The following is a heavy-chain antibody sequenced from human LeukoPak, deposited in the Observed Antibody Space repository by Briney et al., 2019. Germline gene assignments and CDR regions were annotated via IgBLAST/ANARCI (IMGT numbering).Heavy chain of an antibody. V-gene: IGHV3-7*01. J-gene: IGHJ6*03. Sequence: GGSLRLSCAASGFTFSTYWMSWVRQAPGKGLEWVANIKQDGSEKYYVDSVKGRFTISRDNAKNSLYLQMSSLRAEDTAVHYCAREDYSNYGGYYYYYYMDVWGKGTTVTVSS. CDR3: AREDYSNYGGYYYYYYMDV. D-gene: IGHD4-11*01. CDR1: GFTFSTYW. CDR2: IKQDGSEK.